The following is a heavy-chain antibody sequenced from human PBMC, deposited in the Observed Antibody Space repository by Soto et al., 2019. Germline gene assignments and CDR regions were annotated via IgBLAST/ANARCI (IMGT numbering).Heavy chain of an antibody. CDR2: IYWDDDK. D-gene: IGHD3-10*01. CDR3: ALIAGSGQLLYSYYYYMDV. V-gene: IGHV2-5*02. J-gene: IGHJ6*03. CDR1: GFSLTTSGEA. Sequence: QITLKESGPTLVKPTQTLTLTCTFSGFSLTTSGEAVGWIRQPPGKALERLALIYWDDDKPSSPLPKSRLTIAKDTSEDHVVLTMTNMDPVDTATSFCALIAGSGQLLYSYYYYMDVWGKGTTVTVSS.